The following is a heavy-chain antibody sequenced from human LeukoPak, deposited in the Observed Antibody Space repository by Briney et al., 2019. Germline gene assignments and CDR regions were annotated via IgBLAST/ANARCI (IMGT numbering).Heavy chain of an antibody. CDR1: GYTFTGYY. J-gene: IGHJ5*02. Sequence: GASVKVSCKASGYTFTGYYMHWVRQAPGQGLEWVGWINPNSGGTNYAQKFQGRVTITRDTSISTAYMELSRLRSDDTAVYYCARDRPNCTSLRGWFDPWGQGTLVTVSS. CDR3: ARDRPNCTSLRGWFDP. V-gene: IGHV1-2*02. CDR2: INPNSGGT. D-gene: IGHD1-1*01.